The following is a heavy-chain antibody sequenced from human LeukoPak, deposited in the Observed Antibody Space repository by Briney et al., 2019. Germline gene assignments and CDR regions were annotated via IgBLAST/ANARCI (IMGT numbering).Heavy chain of an antibody. CDR1: GFTFSSYA. J-gene: IGHJ5*02. D-gene: IGHD6-19*01. CDR3: AKEPIAVAGAVNWFDP. V-gene: IGHV3-23*01. Sequence: GWSLRLSCAASGFTFSSYAMSWVRQAPGKGLEWVSAISGSGGSTYYADSVKGRFTISRDNSKNTLYLQMNSLRAEDTAVYYCAKEPIAVAGAVNWFDPWGQGTLVTVSS. CDR2: ISGSGGST.